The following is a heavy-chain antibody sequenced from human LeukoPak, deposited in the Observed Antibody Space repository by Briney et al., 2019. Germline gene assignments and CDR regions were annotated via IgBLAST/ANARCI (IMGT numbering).Heavy chain of an antibody. J-gene: IGHJ6*02. CDR3: AREKVPKSVLRYFDWLPLGMDV. CDR2: ISAYNGNT. CDR1: GYTFTSYG. Sequence: GASVKVSCKASGYTFTSYGITWVRQAPGQGLEWMGWISAYNGNTNYAQKLQGRVTMTTDTSTSTAYMELRSLRSDDTAVYYCAREKVPKSVLRYFDWLPLGMDVWGQGTTVTVSS. V-gene: IGHV1-18*01. D-gene: IGHD3-9*01.